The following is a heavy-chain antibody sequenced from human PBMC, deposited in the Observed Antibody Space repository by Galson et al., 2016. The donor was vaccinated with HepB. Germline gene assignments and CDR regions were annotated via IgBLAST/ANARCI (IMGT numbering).Heavy chain of an antibody. CDR3: AKASGSDYFFEH. CDR2: INWDGSAA. J-gene: IGHJ4*02. Sequence: SLRLSCAASGFTFEDYVIHWVRQAPGKGLEWVSLINWDGSAAFYTDSVKGRFTISRDNRKNSLYLQMNSLTTEDTAFYFRAKASGSDYFFEHWGQGTLVTVSS. D-gene: IGHD1-26*01. CDR1: GFTFEDYV. V-gene: IGHV3-43D*03.